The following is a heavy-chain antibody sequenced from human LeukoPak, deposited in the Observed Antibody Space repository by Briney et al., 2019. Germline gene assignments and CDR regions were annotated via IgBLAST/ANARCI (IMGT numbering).Heavy chain of an antibody. CDR3: VITSATGPLDY. CDR2: ISSNGGST. D-gene: IGHD6-6*01. CDR1: GFTFSSYA. V-gene: IGHV3-64D*09. Sequence: GGSLRLSCSASGFTFSSYAMHWVRQAPGKGLEYVSAISSNGGSTYYADSVKGRFTISRDNSKNALYLQMSSLRAEDTAVYYCVITSATGPLDYWGQGTLGTVSS. J-gene: IGHJ4*02.